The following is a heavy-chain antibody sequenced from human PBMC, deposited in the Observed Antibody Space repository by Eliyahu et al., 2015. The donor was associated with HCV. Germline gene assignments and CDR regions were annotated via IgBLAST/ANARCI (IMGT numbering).Heavy chain of an antibody. J-gene: IGHJ4*02. CDR3: ARESDYSGPADY. V-gene: IGHV3-30-3*01. CDR1: GFTFSSYA. Sequence: QVQLVESGGGVVQPGRSLRLSCAASGFTFSSYAMHWVRQAPGKGLEWVAVISYDGSNKYYADSVKGRFTISRDNSKNTLYLQMNSLRAEDTAVYYCARESDYSGPADYWGQGTLVTVSS. CDR2: ISYDGSNK. D-gene: IGHD4/OR15-4a*01.